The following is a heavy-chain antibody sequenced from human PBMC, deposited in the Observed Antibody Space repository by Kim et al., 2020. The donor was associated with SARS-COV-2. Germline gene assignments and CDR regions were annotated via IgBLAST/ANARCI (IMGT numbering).Heavy chain of an antibody. Sequence: GGSLRLSCAASGFTFSSYAMHWVRQAPGKGLEWVAVISYDGSNKYYADSVKGRFTISRDNSKNTLYLQMNSLRAEDTAVYYCAREGIAAAESYWRWFDPWGQGTLVTVSS. V-gene: IGHV3-30-3*01. CDR1: GFTFSSYA. CDR2: ISYDGSNK. D-gene: IGHD6-13*01. J-gene: IGHJ5*02. CDR3: AREGIAAAESYWRWFDP.